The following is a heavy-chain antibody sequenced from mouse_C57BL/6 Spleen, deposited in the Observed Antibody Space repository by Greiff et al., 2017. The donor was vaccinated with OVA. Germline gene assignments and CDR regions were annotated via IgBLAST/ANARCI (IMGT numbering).Heavy chain of an antibody. V-gene: IGHV1-69*01. CDR3: ARVGTEGY. D-gene: IGHD4-1*01. J-gene: IGHJ2*01. CDR1: GYTFTSYW. CDR2: IDPSDSYT. Sequence: QVQLKQPGAELVMPGASVKLSCKASGYTFTSYWMHWVKQRPGQGLEWIGEIDPSDSYTNYNQKFKGKSTLTVDKSSSTAYMQLSSLTSEDSAVYYCARVGTEGYWGQGTTLTVSS.